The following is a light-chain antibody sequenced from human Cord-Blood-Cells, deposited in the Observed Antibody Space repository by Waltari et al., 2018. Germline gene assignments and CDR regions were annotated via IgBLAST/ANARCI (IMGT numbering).Light chain of an antibody. Sequence: QSALTQPASVSGSPGQSITISCTGTSSDVGSYNLVSWYQQHPGKAPKLMIYEGSKRPAGVSNRFSGSMSGKTASLTVSGLQAEDEADYYCCSYAGSSTWVCGGGTKLTVL. CDR3: CSYAGSSTWV. J-gene: IGLJ3*02. CDR1: SSDVGSYNL. V-gene: IGLV2-23*01. CDR2: EGS.